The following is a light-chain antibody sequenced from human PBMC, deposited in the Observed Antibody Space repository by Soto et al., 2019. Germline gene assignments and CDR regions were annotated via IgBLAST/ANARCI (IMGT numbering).Light chain of an antibody. J-gene: IGLJ1*01. Sequence: QAVVTQEPPLTVSPGGTVTLTCGSSTGAVTSGHYPYWFQQKPGQAPRTLIYDTSNKHSWTPARFSGSLLGGKAALTLSGAQPEDEAEYYCLLSYSGARAYVFGTGTKLTVL. V-gene: IGLV7-46*01. CDR3: LLSYSGARAYV. CDR2: DTS. CDR1: TGAVTSGHY.